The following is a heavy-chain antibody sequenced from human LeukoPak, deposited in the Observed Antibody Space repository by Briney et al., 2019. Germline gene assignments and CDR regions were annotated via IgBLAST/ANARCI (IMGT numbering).Heavy chain of an antibody. J-gene: IGHJ4*02. CDR3: AKQLGYCSDGSCYFPY. V-gene: IGHV3-7*03. CDR1: GFTFSSYW. CDR2: IKQDGSEK. Sequence: GGSLSLFCGASGFTFSSYWVSCVRRAPGRGVEWVVNIKQDGSEKYYVDSVKGRFTISRDNAKNSLYLQMNSLRAEDTAVYYCAKQLGYCSDGSCYFPYWGQGTLVTVSS. D-gene: IGHD2-15*01.